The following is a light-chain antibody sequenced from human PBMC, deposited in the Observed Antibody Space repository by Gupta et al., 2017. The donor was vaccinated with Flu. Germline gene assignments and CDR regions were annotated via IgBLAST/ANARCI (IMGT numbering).Light chain of an antibody. Sequence: SALTQPRSVSGSLAQSVTISCTGTSSDVGANDYVSWYQQYPGRAPKVMIYDVRQRPSGVPDRFSGSKSGNTASLTISGLQADDEAYYYCCSSTTTYWVFGGGTKLTV. J-gene: IGLJ3*02. CDR3: CSSTTTYWV. CDR2: DVR. CDR1: SSDVGANDY. V-gene: IGLV2-11*01.